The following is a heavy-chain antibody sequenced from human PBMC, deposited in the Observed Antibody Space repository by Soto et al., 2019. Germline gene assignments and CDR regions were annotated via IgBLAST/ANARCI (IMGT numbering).Heavy chain of an antibody. CDR1: GGTFSSYA. Sequence: QVQLVQSGAEVKKPGSSVKVSCKASGGTFSSYAISWVRQAPGQGLEWMGGIIPIFGTANYAQKFQGRVTITADESKRPASMELSSLRPEDTAVYYCASGDYDFWSGPGGGMDVWGQGTTVTVSS. CDR3: ASGDYDFWSGPGGGMDV. V-gene: IGHV1-69*12. D-gene: IGHD3-3*01. J-gene: IGHJ6*02. CDR2: IIPIFGTA.